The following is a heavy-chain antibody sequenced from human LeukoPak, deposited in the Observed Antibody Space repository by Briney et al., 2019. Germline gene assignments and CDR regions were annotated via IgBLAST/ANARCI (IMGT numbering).Heavy chain of an antibody. CDR1: GGSFSGHY. V-gene: IGHV4-34*01. J-gene: IGHJ6*02. D-gene: IGHD2-2*01. Sequence: PSETLSLTCAVYGGSFSGHYWSWIRQPPGKGLEWIGEINHSGSTNYNPSLKSRVTISVDTSKNQFSLKLSSVTAADTAVYYCARGHQKGYYYGMDVWGQGTTVTVSS. CDR3: ARGHQKGYYYGMDV. CDR2: INHSGST.